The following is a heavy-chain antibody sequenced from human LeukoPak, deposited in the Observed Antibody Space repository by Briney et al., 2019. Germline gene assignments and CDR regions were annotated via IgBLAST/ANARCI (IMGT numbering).Heavy chain of an antibody. D-gene: IGHD6-13*01. J-gene: IGHJ4*02. CDR1: GFTFDDYA. V-gene: IGHV3-43D*03. Sequence: GGSLRLSCAASGFTFDDYAMHWVRQAPGKGLEWVSLISWDGGSTYYADSVKGRFTISRDNSKNSLYLQMNSLRAEDTALYYCAKDSGSNIDYWGQGTLVTVSS. CDR2: ISWDGGST. CDR3: AKDSGSNIDY.